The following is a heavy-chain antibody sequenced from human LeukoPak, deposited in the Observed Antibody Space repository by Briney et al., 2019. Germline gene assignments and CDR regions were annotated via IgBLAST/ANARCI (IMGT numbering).Heavy chain of an antibody. V-gene: IGHV3-74*01. CDR3: ARDGLAAARDY. D-gene: IGHD6-13*01. J-gene: IGHJ4*02. CDR1: GFTFSRYW. Sequence: PGGSLRLSCAASGFTFSRYWMHWVRQAPGKGLVWVSRINTDGSGTSYAGSVKGRFTISRDNAKNTLYLQMNSLRAEDTAVYYCARDGLAAARDYWGQGTLVTVSS. CDR2: INTDGSGT.